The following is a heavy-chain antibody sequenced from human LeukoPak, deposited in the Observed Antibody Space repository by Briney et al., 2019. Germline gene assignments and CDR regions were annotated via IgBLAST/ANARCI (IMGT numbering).Heavy chain of an antibody. V-gene: IGHV1-18*01. D-gene: IGHD1-26*01. CDR1: GYTFISYG. CDR2: ISAYNGNT. J-gene: IGHJ4*02. Sequence: ASVKVSCKASGYTFISYGISWVRQAPGQGLEWMGWISAYNGNTNYAQKLQGRVTMTTDTSTSTAYMELRSLRSDDTAVYYCAIDPRTGIVGATKDYWGQGTLVTVSS. CDR3: AIDPRTGIVGATKDY.